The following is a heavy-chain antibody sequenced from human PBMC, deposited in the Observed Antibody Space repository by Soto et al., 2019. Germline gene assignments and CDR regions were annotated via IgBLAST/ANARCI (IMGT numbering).Heavy chain of an antibody. CDR2: IKEDGSEI. J-gene: IGHJ4*02. Sequence: PGVSLRLSCAVSGFNVMSYWMSWVRQAPGKGLEWVASIKEDGSEIYYLHSVRGRFSISRDSAGNALHLTMNYLSAGDTGVYFCARDIGFDYVNWGQGTLVTVSS. CDR3: ARDIGFDYVN. CDR1: GFNVMSYW. D-gene: IGHD3-16*01. V-gene: IGHV3-7*01.